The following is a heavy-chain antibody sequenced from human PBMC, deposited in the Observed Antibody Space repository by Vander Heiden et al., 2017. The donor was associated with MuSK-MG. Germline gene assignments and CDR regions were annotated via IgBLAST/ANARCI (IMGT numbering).Heavy chain of an antibody. J-gene: IGHJ4*02. CDR2: IRPEGGEK. V-gene: IGHV3-7*01. D-gene: IGHD3-3*01. CDR1: GFTFSTYW. Sequence: EVQLVESGGGLVQPGESLRLSCAASGFTFSTYWMTWVRQAPGKGLEWVADIRPEGGEKNYVDSVKGRFTISRDNAKNSLYMKVKSLRAEDTAVYYVVTEGVASHWGQGTMVTVYS. CDR3: VTEGVASH.